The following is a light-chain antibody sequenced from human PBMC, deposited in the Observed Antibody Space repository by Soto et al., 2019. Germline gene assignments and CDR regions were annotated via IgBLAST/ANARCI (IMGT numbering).Light chain of an antibody. CDR3: QQSYSTPLT. CDR1: QIISNY. CDR2: AAS. J-gene: IGKJ2*01. V-gene: IGKV1-39*01. Sequence: DIQMTQSPSSLAASVGDRVTISCRASQIISNYLNWYHQKPGKAPKILIYAASSLQSGVPSRFSGSGSGTDFTLTIRTLQPGDFATCYCQQSYSTPLTCGQGTKLQIK.